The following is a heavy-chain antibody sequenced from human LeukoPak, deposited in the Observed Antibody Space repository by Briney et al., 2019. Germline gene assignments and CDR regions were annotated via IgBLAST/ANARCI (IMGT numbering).Heavy chain of an antibody. Sequence: SETLSLTCTVSGGSISSSSTDYWGWIRQPPGKGLEWIGYIYYSGSTNYNPSLKSRVTISVDTSKNQFSLKLSSVTAADTAVYYCARSRRYNWNPNEFDYWGQGTLVTVSS. J-gene: IGHJ4*02. CDR2: IYYSGST. V-gene: IGHV4-61*05. CDR3: ARSRRYNWNPNEFDY. D-gene: IGHD1-1*01. CDR1: GGSISSSSTDY.